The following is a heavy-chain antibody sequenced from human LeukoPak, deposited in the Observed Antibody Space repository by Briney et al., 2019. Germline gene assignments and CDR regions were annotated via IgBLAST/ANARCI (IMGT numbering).Heavy chain of an antibody. Sequence: PSETLSLTCTVSGGSISSYYWSRIRQPPGKGLEWIGYIYYSGSTNYNPSLKSRVTISVDTSKNQFSLKLSSVTAADTAVYYCARVSMTTVVTLDYWGQGTLVTVSS. CDR3: ARVSMTTVVTLDY. CDR1: GGSISSYY. V-gene: IGHV4-59*01. J-gene: IGHJ4*02. D-gene: IGHD4-23*01. CDR2: IYYSGST.